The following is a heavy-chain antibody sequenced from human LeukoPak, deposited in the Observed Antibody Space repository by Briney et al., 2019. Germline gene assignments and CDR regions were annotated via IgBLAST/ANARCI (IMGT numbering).Heavy chain of an antibody. D-gene: IGHD4-11*01. J-gene: IGHJ6*03. CDR1: GFTFSSYW. CDR2: INTDGSGT. V-gene: IGHV3-74*03. CDR3: ASATVTTYDFYYYMDV. Sequence: PGGSLRLSCAASGFTFSSYWMHWVRQAPGKGLVWVSRINTDGSGTMYADSVKGRFTISRDNAKNTLYLQMNSLRAEDTAVYYCASATVTTYDFYYYMDVWGKGTTVTVSS.